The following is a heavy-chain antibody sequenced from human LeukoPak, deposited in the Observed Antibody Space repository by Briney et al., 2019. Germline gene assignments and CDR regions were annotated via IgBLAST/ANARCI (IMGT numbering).Heavy chain of an antibody. CDR1: GYTFTSYG. CDR2: ISAYNGNT. Sequence: SVTVSCKASGYTFTSYGISWVRQAPGQGLEWMGWISAYNGNTNYAQKLQGRVTMTTDTSTSTAYMELRSLRSDDPAVYYCTRDGSLYSSSAFNYWGKGTLFTVSS. J-gene: IGHJ4*02. V-gene: IGHV1-18*01. CDR3: TRDGSLYSSSAFNY. D-gene: IGHD6-6*01.